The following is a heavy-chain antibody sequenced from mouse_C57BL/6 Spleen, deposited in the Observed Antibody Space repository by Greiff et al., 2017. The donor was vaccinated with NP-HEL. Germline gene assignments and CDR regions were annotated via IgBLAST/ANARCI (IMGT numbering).Heavy chain of an antibody. Sequence: DVHLVESEGGLVQPGSSMKLSCTASGFTFSDYYMAWVRQVPEKGLEWVANINYDGSSTYYLDSLKSRFIISRDNAKNILYLQMSSLKSEDTATYYCAREGGIYDGYYGGFFAYWGQGTLVTVSA. J-gene: IGHJ3*01. V-gene: IGHV5-16*01. CDR1: GFTFSDYY. CDR3: AREGGIYDGYYGGFFAY. D-gene: IGHD2-3*01. CDR2: INYDGSST.